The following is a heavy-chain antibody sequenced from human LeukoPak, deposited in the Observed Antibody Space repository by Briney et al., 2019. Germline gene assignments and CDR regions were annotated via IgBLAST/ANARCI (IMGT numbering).Heavy chain of an antibody. Sequence: SETLSLTCTVSGGSIGSGTYYWDWIRQPPGKGLEWIGYIYYSGSTNYNPSLKSRVTISVDTSKNQFSLKLSSVTAADTAVYYCARVEDVGYSNWFDPGAREPWSPSPQ. CDR2: IYYSGST. V-gene: IGHV4-61*01. D-gene: IGHD1-1*01. CDR1: GGSIGSGTYY. CDR3: ARVEDVGYSNWFDP. J-gene: IGHJ5*02.